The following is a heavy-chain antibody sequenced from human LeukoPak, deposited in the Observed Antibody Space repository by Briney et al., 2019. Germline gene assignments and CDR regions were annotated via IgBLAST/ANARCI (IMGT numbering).Heavy chain of an antibody. CDR3: ARGVTMIGRLRFDP. D-gene: IGHD3-22*01. CDR1: GFSIRSGFY. J-gene: IGHJ5*02. Sequence: NPSETLSLTCTVSGFSIRSGFYWGWVRQPPGKGLDWIGNLYHTGSTYYNPSLKSRVIISVDTSKNQFSLKLSSVTAADTAVYYCARGVTMIGRLRFDPWGQGTLVTVSS. V-gene: IGHV4-38-2*02. CDR2: LYHTGST.